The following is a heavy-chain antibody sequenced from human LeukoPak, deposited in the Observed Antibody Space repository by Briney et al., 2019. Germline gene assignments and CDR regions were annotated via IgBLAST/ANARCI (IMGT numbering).Heavy chain of an antibody. CDR1: GFTFSSYG. CDR2: IRYDGSNK. V-gene: IGHV3-30*02. Sequence: PGGSLRLSCAASGFTFSSYGMHWVRQAPGKGLEWVAFIRYDGSNKYYADSVKGRFTISRDTSKNTLYLQMNSLRAEDTAVYYCAKRAPYYYGSGSYYSWFDPWGKGPLVTVSS. D-gene: IGHD3-10*01. CDR3: AKRAPYYYGSGSYYSWFDP. J-gene: IGHJ5*02.